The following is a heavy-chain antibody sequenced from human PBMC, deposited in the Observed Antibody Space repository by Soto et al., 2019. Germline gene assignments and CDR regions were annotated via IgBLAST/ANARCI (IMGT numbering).Heavy chain of an antibody. CDR3: AKETSGYSSCWFDY. J-gene: IGHJ4*02. CDR1: GFTFDDYA. V-gene: IGHV3-9*01. D-gene: IGHD6-19*01. CDR2: ISGNSGSI. Sequence: GGSLRLSCAASGFTFDDYAMHWVRQAPGKGLEWVSGISGNSGSIVYADSVKGRFTISRDNAKNSLYLQMNSLRAEDTALYYFAKETSGYSSCWFDYWGQGTLVPVSS.